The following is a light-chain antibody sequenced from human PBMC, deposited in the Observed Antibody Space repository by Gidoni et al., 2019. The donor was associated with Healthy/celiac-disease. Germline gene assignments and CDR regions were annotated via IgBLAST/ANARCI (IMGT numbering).Light chain of an antibody. CDR3: QQYGPSGT. CDR1: QSVSSSY. J-gene: IGKJ1*01. CDR2: GAS. Sequence: ESVLTQYPGTLSLSPGERATLSCRASQSVSSSYLAWYQQKPGQAPRLLIYGASSRATGLPDRFSGSGSGTDFTLTISRLEPEDFAVYYCQQYGPSGTFGQXIKVEIK. V-gene: IGKV3-20*01.